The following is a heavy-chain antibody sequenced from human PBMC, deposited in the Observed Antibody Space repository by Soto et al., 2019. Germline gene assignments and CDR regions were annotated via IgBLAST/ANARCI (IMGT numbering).Heavy chain of an antibody. CDR2: ISSSSTYT. Sequence: QVQLVESGGGLVKPGGSLRLSCAASGFTLSDYYMSWIRQAPGKGLEWVSDISSSSTYTNYADSVKGRFTISRDNAKKSLYLQMNSLRAEAPAVYYCAREDVDTTMVYFDYWGQGTLVTVSS. CDR1: GFTLSDYY. V-gene: IGHV3-11*06. D-gene: IGHD5-18*01. CDR3: AREDVDTTMVYFDY. J-gene: IGHJ4*02.